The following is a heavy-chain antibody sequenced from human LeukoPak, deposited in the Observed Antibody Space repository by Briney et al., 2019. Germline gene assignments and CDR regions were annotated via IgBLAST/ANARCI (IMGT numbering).Heavy chain of an antibody. D-gene: IGHD7-27*01. CDR2: ISPNSGGT. J-gene: IGHJ4*02. Sequence: VASVKVSFKASGYTFTDYYIHWVRQAPGQGLEYMGWISPNSGGTNYAQMFQGRVTMTSDTSINTAFMELRSLRSDDTAVFYCARDSTGGYPDYWGQGTLVTVSA. CDR3: ARDSTGGYPDY. CDR1: GYTFTDYY. V-gene: IGHV1-2*02.